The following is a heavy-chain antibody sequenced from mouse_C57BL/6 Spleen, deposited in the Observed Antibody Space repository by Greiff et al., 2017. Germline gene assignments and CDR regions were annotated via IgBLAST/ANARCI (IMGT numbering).Heavy chain of an antibody. CDR1: GYSITSGYY. Sequence: EVQLQEPGPGLVKPSQSLSLTCSVTGYSITSGYYWNWIRQFPGNKLEWMGYISYDGSNNYNPSLKNRISITRDTSKNQFFLKLNSVTTEDTATYYCARGGLRRVYFDYWGQGTTLTVSS. D-gene: IGHD2-4*01. J-gene: IGHJ2*01. CDR3: ARGGLRRVYFDY. CDR2: ISYDGSN. V-gene: IGHV3-6*01.